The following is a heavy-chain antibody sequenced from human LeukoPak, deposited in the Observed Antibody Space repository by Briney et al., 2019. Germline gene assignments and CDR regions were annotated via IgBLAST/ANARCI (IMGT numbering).Heavy chain of an antibody. CDR1: GGSVSSGSYY. D-gene: IGHD6-13*01. J-gene: IGHJ1*01. V-gene: IGHV4-61*01. CDR3: ARVRIAAAGTVRYFQH. Sequence: PSETLSLTCTVSGGSVSSGSYYWSWIRQPPGKGLEWIGYIYYSGSTNYNPSLKSRVTISVDTSKNQFSLKLSSVTAADTAVYYCARVRIAAAGTVRYFQHWGQGTLVTVSS. CDR2: IYYSGST.